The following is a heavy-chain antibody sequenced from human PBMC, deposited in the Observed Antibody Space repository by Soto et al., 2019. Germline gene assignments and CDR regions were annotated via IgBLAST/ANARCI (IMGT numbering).Heavy chain of an antibody. V-gene: IGHV1-46*01. D-gene: IGHD5-12*01. CDR1: GYTFTSYY. Sequence: ASVEVSCKASGYTFTSYYMHWVRQAPGQGLEWMGIINPSGGSTSYAQKFQGRVTMTRDTSTSTVYMELSSLRSEDTAVYYCAREARGYSGYGDSFDYWGQGTLVTVSS. J-gene: IGHJ4*02. CDR2: INPSGGST. CDR3: AREARGYSGYGDSFDY.